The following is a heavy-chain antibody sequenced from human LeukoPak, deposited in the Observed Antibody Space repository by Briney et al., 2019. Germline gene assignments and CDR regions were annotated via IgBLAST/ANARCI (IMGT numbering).Heavy chain of an antibody. J-gene: IGHJ4*02. CDR2: ISSSSSYI. D-gene: IGHD2-21*02. V-gene: IGHV3-21*01. CDR3: ARGLICGGDCYLQPFDY. CDR1: GFTFSSYS. Sequence: GGSLRLSCAASGFTFSSYSMNWVRQAPGKGLEWVSSISSSSSYIYYADSVKGRFTISRDNAKNSLYLQMNSLRAEDTAVYYCARGLICGGDCYLQPFDYWGQGTLVTVSS.